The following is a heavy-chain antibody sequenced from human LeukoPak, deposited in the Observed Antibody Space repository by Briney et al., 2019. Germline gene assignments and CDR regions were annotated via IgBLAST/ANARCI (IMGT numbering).Heavy chain of an antibody. D-gene: IGHD3-10*01. CDR3: ARVGTGSWYFDL. J-gene: IGHJ2*01. CDR1: GFTFSSYS. Sequence: PGGSLRLSCAASGFTFSSYSMNWVRQAPGKGLEWVSSISSSSSYIYYADSVQGRFTISRDNAKNTVYLQMNSLRAEDTAVYYCARVGTGSWYFDLWGRGTLVTFSS. CDR2: ISSSSSYI. V-gene: IGHV3-21*01.